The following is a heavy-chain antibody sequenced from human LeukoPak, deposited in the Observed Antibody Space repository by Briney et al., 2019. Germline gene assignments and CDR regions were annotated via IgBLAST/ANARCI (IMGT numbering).Heavy chain of an antibody. CDR3: ATDGYYYGSGTYPNY. CDR1: RYTFTGYY. CDR2: INPNSGGT. V-gene: IGHV1-2*02. D-gene: IGHD3-10*01. J-gene: IGHJ4*02. Sequence: ASVKVSCKTSRYTFTGYYMHWVRQAPGQGLEWMGWINPNSGGTDYAQKFQGRVTMTRDTSISTAYMELVRLTSDDTAVYYCATDGYYYGSGTYPNYWGQGTLVTISS.